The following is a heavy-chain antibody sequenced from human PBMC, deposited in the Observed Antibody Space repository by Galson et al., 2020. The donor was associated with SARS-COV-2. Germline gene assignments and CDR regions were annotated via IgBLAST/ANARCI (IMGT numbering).Heavy chain of an antibody. Sequence: SETLSLTCAVYGGSFSGYYWSWIRQPPGKGLECIGQINHSGSTHYNPSLKSRVTISVDTSKNQFSLKLSSVTAADTAVYYCARGGTLYYYYYYMDVWGKGTTVTVSS. CDR2: INHSGST. V-gene: IGHV4-34*01. CDR1: GGSFSGYY. J-gene: IGHJ6*03. CDR3: ARGGTLYYYYYYMDV. D-gene: IGHD1-1*01.